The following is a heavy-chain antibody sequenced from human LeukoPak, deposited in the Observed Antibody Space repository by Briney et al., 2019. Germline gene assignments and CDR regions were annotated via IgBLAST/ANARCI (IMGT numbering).Heavy chain of an antibody. D-gene: IGHD6-13*01. CDR1: XFTFSSYE. CDR3: ARAGQEGYSSRWYPFDY. J-gene: IGHJ4*02. Sequence: PTGGSLRLSCAASXFTFSSYEMNWVRQAPGKGLEWVSYISSRGGTIYYADSLKGRFTISRDNAKNSLYLQMNSLRAEDTAVYYCARAGQEGYSSRWYPFDYWGQGTLVTVSS. CDR2: ISSRGGTI. V-gene: IGHV3-48*03.